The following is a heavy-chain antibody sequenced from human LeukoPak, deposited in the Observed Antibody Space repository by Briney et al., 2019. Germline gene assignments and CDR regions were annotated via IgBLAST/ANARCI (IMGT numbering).Heavy chain of an antibody. CDR2: IYYSGST. CDR3: ARHKDYYYSYMDV. V-gene: IGHV4-39*01. Sequence: SETLSLTCSVSGGSISSYYWGWIRQPPGKGLEWIGTIYYSGSTYYNPSLTSRVTISVDTSKNQFSLKLSSVTAADTAVYYCARHKDYYYSYMDVWGKGTTVTISS. CDR1: GGSISSYY. J-gene: IGHJ6*03.